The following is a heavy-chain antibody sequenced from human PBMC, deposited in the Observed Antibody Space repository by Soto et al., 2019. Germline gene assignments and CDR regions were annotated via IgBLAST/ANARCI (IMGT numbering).Heavy chain of an antibody. V-gene: IGHV4-34*01. J-gene: IGHJ6*02. D-gene: IGHD3-22*01. CDR2: INHSGST. CDR1: VGSFCGYY. CDR3: ARGEVITDYYYYYGMDV. Sequence: SETLSHTCSVYVGSFCGYYWSRIRHPPGKGLEWIGEINHSGSTNYNPSLKSRVTISVDTSKNQFSLKLSSVTAADTAVYYCARGEVITDYYYYYGMDVWGQGTTVT.